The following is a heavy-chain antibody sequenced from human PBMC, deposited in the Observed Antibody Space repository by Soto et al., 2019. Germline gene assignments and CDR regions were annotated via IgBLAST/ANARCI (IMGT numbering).Heavy chain of an antibody. CDR3: ARGRSAKYYDI. CDR1: GFTFANYP. V-gene: IGHV3-30-3*01. D-gene: IGHD3-9*01. CDR2: ISEDGSSQ. J-gene: IGHJ4*02. Sequence: QVQLLQSGGGAVQPGTSLTLSCAATGFTFANYPMHWVRQGPDKGLEWLALISEDGSSQYIADSVKGRFTVTRDNSKNSLYLHLNGLLREDAAVYHCARGRSAKYYDIWGQGSLVSV.